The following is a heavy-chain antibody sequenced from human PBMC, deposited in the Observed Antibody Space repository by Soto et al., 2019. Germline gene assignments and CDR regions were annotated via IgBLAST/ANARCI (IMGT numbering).Heavy chain of an antibody. CDR2: IYPSDSDT. CDR3: ARHADGMDV. CDR1: GYSFTSYW. J-gene: IGHJ6*02. Sequence: PGESLKFSGKSSGYSFTSYWIGWVRQMPGKGLEWMGIIYPSDSDTRYSPSFQGQVTISADKSISTAYLQWSSLKASDTAMYYCARHADGMDVCGQASTVTVSS. V-gene: IGHV5-51*01.